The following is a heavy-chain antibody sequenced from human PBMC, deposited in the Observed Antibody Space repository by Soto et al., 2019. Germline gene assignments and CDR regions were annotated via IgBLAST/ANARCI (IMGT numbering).Heavy chain of an antibody. D-gene: IGHD5-12*01. V-gene: IGHV5-51*01. CDR1: GYLFSNNW. Sequence: GESLKISCEASGYLFSNNWIGWVRQMPGKGLEWMGIIFPADSETRYMPSFEGRVTISADKSINTAYVQWSSLESSDTAIYYCATPGGFGMDVWGQGTSVTVSS. CDR3: ATPGGFGMDV. J-gene: IGHJ6*02. CDR2: IFPADSET.